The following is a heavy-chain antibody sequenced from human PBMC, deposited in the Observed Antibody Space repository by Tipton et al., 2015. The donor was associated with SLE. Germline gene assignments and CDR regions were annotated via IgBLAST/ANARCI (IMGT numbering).Heavy chain of an antibody. CDR2: INHSGST. J-gene: IGHJ6*03. CDR1: GGSFSGYY. D-gene: IGHD1-26*01. Sequence: LRLSCAVYGGSFSGYYWSWIRKPPGKGLEWIGEINHSGSTNYNPSLKSRVTISVDTSKNQFSLKLSSVTAADTAVYYCATQWEPGDYYYYMDVWGKGTTVTVSS. V-gene: IGHV4-34*01. CDR3: ATQWEPGDYYYYMDV.